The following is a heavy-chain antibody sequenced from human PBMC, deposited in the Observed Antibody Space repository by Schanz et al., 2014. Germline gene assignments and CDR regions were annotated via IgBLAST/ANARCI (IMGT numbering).Heavy chain of an antibody. Sequence: EEQLVESGGGLVQPGGSLRLSCAASGFSVGNKYMNWVRQAPGKGLEWVSYVSRSTPDIYYADSVKGRFTMSRDNAKNSVFLQMNSLRAEDTAVYYCVRDSFFAFDYWGQGTLVTVSS. D-gene: IGHD3-3*01. CDR3: VRDSFFAFDY. CDR2: VSRSTPDI. CDR1: GFSVGNKY. V-gene: IGHV3-48*01. J-gene: IGHJ4*02.